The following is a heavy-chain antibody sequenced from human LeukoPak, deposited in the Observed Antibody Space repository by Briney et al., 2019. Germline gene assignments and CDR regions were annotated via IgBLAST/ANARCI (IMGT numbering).Heavy chain of an antibody. Sequence: PGGSLRLSCAASGFTFSSYGMHWVRQAPGKGLEWVAVISYDGSNKYYADSVKGRFTISRDNSKNTLYLQMNSLRAEDTAVYYCAKPYYYGSGSYYFVYWGQGTLVTVSS. J-gene: IGHJ4*02. CDR2: ISYDGSNK. D-gene: IGHD3-10*01. CDR3: AKPYYYGSGSYYFVY. V-gene: IGHV3-30*18. CDR1: GFTFSSYG.